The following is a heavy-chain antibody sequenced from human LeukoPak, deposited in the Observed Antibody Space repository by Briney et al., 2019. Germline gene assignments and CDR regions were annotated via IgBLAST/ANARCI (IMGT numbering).Heavy chain of an antibody. V-gene: IGHV4-31*03. CDR3: ARGQEMATTRYFDL. D-gene: IGHD5-24*01. CDR2: IYYSGST. J-gene: IGHJ2*01. Sequence: PSQTLSLTCTVSGGSISSGGYYWSWIRQHPGKGLEWIGYIYYSGSTYYNPSLKSRVTISVDTSKNQFSLKLSSVTAADTAVYYCARGQEMATTRYFDLWGRGTLVTVSS. CDR1: GGSISSGGYY.